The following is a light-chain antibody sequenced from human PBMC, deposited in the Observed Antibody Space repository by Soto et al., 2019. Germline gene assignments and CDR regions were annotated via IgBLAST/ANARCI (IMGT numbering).Light chain of an antibody. CDR1: QSVRNNY. V-gene: IGKV3-20*01. J-gene: IGKJ1*01. Sequence: ENVLAQSPGTLSLSPGERATLFCRASQSVRNNYLAWYQQKPGQAPRLLIYGASSRASGIPDRFSGSGSGTDFTLTISRLEPEDLVVYYCQQYGSSPWKFGQGTKVDIK. CDR2: GAS. CDR3: QQYGSSPWK.